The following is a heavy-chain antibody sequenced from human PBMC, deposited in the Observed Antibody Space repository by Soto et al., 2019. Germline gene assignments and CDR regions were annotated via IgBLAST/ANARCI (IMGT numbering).Heavy chain of an antibody. D-gene: IGHD6-19*01. Sequence: PGGSLRLSCADSRFIISSNWMHWVRQAPGKGLVWVSRINSDGSTTSYADSVKGRFTISRDNAKNTPYLQMNSLRAEDTAVYYCARGPSGWYGFDYWGQGTLVTVSS. CDR1: RFIISSNW. CDR3: ARGPSGWYGFDY. J-gene: IGHJ4*02. V-gene: IGHV3-74*01. CDR2: INSDGSTT.